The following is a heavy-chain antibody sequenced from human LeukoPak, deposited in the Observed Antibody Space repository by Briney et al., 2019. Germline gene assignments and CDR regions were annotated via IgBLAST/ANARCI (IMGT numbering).Heavy chain of an antibody. CDR2: INSDGTTT. CDR3: ARGGYGAHMG. CDR1: GFSFSSFW. D-gene: IGHD4-17*01. Sequence: GRSLRLSCAASGFSFSSFWMHWVRQLPGKGLVWVSGINSDGTTTGYADSVKGRFTISRDNAKNTVSLQMSSLRAEDTALYYCARGGYGAHMGWGQGTLVTVSS. J-gene: IGHJ4*02. V-gene: IGHV3-74*01.